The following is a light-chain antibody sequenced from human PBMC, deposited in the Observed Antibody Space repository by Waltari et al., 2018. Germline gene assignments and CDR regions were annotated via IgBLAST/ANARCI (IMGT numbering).Light chain of an antibody. V-gene: IGKV3-11*01. CDR2: DAT. CDR3: HHRSHGPYT. Sequence: EVVLTQSPATVSLSPGETATLSCRASQNVKNYLNWFQWKPGHVPKLVISDATSRGPGIPARFSGRGSGTDFTLTINNVQPEDFAVYYCHHRSHGPYTFGQGTRL. CDR1: QNVKNY. J-gene: IGKJ5*01.